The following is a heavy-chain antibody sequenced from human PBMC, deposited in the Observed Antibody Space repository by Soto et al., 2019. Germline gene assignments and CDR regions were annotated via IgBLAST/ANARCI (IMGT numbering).Heavy chain of an antibody. V-gene: IGHV3-53*01. D-gene: IGHD3-22*01. CDR2: IYSGGST. CDR3: ARDRVESGYPEYFQL. Sequence: EVQLVESGGGLIQPGGSLRLSCAASGFTVSSNYMSWVRQAPGKGLEWVSVIYSGGSTYYADSVKGRFTISRDNSKNTLHLQMNSLRAEDTAVYYCARDRVESGYPEYFQLWGQGTLVTVSS. CDR1: GFTVSSNY. J-gene: IGHJ1*01.